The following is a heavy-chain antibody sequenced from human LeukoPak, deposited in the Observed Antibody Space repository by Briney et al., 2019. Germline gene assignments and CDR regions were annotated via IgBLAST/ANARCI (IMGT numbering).Heavy chain of an antibody. CDR2: MYLGGTI. Sequence: SETLSLTCIVSGGSISSLNLWSWLRQPPGQGLEWIGEMYLGGTINFNPSLKSRVTILIDKSKNQLSLQLTSVTAADTAVYYCAGLEGRYSTDWFYFFDYWGQGALVTVSS. D-gene: IGHD6-19*01. CDR1: GGSISSLNL. CDR3: AGLEGRYSTDWFYFFDY. J-gene: IGHJ4*02. V-gene: IGHV4-4*02.